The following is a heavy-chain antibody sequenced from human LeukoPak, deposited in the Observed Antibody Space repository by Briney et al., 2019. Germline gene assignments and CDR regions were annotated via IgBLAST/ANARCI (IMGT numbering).Heavy chain of an antibody. CDR3: TRITPKSSGWYRPFDY. Sequence: SQTLSLTCTVYGGSINSGSYYWSWIRQPPGKGLEWIGEINHSGSTNYNPSLKSRVTISVDTSKNQFSLKLRSVTAADTAVYYCTRITPKSSGWYRPFDYWGQGTQVTVSS. CDR1: GGSINSGSYY. V-gene: IGHV4-34*01. CDR2: INHSGST. D-gene: IGHD6-19*01. J-gene: IGHJ4*02.